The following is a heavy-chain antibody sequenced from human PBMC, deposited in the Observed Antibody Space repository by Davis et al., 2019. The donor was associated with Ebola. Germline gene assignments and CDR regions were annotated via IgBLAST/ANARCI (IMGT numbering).Heavy chain of an antibody. CDR3: ARDLWGYRPSYWYFDL. V-gene: IGHV3-30*03. CDR2: ISYDGSNK. D-gene: IGHD5-24*01. Sequence: PGGSLRLSCAASGFTFSSYGMHWVRQAPGKGLEWVAVISYDGSNKYYADSVKGRFTISRDNAKNSLYLQMNSLRAEDTAVYYCARDLWGYRPSYWYFDLWGRGTLVTVSS. J-gene: IGHJ2*01. CDR1: GFTFSSYG.